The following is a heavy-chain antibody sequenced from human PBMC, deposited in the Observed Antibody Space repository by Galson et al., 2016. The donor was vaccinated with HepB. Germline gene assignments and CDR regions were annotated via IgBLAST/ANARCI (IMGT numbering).Heavy chain of an antibody. CDR2: ISDSSHTI. CDR3: ARDVPIAAADY. CDR1: GFTFSSYA. J-gene: IGHJ4*02. V-gene: IGHV3-48*02. Sequence: LRLSCAASGFTFSSYAMSWVRQAPGKGLEWISYISDSSHTIEYADSVKGRFTISRDDAKNSVYLHMDRLRDEDTALYYCARDVPIAAADYWGQGTLVTVSS. D-gene: IGHD6-13*01.